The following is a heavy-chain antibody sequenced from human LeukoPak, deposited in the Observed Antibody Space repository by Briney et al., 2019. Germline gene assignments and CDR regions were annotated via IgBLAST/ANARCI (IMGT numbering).Heavy chain of an antibody. CDR2: IYSDGNI. D-gene: IGHD3-16*01. Sequence: GGSLRLSCAASGFTFSSYWMSWVRQAPGKGLEWVSVIYSDGNIFYADSVKGRFTISRDNSKNAVFLQMNSLRAEDTAVYYCAREPPGGDQYWGQGTLVTVSS. V-gene: IGHV3-66*01. CDR1: GFTFSSYW. CDR3: AREPPGGDQY. J-gene: IGHJ4*02.